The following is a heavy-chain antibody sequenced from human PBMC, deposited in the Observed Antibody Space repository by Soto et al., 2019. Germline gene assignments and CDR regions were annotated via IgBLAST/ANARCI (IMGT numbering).Heavy chain of an antibody. CDR2: ISGYNGNT. J-gene: IGHJ4*02. CDR3: ARQQGELELLDH. Sequence: ASVKVSCKASGYTFTSYAITWVRQAPGQGLEWMGGISGYNGNTKYAQKLQGRVTMTTDTSTITAYMEMRSLRSDDTAVYYCARQQGELELLDHWGRGTLGTVAS. V-gene: IGHV1-18*04. D-gene: IGHD1-7*01. CDR1: GYTFTSYA.